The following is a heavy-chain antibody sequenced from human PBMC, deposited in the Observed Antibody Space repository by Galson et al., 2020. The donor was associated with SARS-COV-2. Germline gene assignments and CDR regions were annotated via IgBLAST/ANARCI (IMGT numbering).Heavy chain of an antibody. D-gene: IGHD6-19*01. J-gene: IGHJ5*02. V-gene: IGHV3-9*01. CDR3: AKDRGGSGWYLMGFDP. CDR1: GFTFDDYA. CDR2: ISWNSGSI. Sequence: SLKISCAASGFTFDDYAMHWVRQAPGKGLEWVSGISWNSGSIGYADSVKGRFTISRDNAKNSLYLQMNSLRAEDTALYYCAKDRGGSGWYLMGFDPWGQGTLVTVSS.